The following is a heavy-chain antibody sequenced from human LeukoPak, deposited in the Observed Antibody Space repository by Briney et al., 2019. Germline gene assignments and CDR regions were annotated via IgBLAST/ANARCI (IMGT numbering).Heavy chain of an antibody. V-gene: IGHV3-30*02. CDR2: IRYDETKK. D-gene: IGHD6-13*01. CDR3: AKGDSSSWSAFEI. J-gene: IGHJ3*02. Sequence: GGSLRLSCSASGLAFSIYGTHWVREAPGKGLFGVSFIRYDETKKYYADSVKGRFTISRDNSKNTLYLQMNSLRAEDTAVFYCAKGDSSSWSAFEIWGQGTMVTVSS. CDR1: GLAFSIYG.